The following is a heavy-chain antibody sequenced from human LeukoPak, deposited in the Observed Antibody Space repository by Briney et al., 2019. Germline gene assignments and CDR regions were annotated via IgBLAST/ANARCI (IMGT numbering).Heavy chain of an antibody. J-gene: IGHJ4*02. D-gene: IGHD2/OR15-2a*01. V-gene: IGHV3-11*03. CDR3: ARSRYYYPADY. CDR2: ISSGNSYT. Sequence: GGSLRLSCAASGFTFSDYYMSWIRQAPGKGLEWVSYISSGNSYTNYADSVKGRFTISRDDAKNSLYLQMNSLRAEDTAVYYCARSRYYYPADYWGQGTTVTVSS. CDR1: GFTFSDYY.